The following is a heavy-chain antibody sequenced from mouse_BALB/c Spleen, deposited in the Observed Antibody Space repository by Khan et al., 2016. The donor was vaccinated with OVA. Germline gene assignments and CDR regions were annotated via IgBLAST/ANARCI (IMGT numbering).Heavy chain of an antibody. J-gene: IGHJ4*01. CDR2: INTYTGEP. V-gene: IGHV9-3-1*01. CDR3: ARTVYGSGYDYAMDY. D-gene: IGHD1-1*01. Sequence: QIQLVQSGPELKQPGETVKISCKASGYIFTNYGMPWVKQAPGKGLKWMGWINTYTGEPTYADDFKGRFAFSLETSANTAYLQINNLKNEDTATYFCARTVYGSGYDYAMDYWGQGTSVTVSS. CDR1: GYIFTNYG.